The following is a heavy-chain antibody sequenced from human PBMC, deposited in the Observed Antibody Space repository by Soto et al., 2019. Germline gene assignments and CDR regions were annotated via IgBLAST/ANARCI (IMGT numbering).Heavy chain of an antibody. CDR1: GGTFSSYA. D-gene: IGHD1-26*01. V-gene: IGHV1-69*12. CDR3: AKQLSGSYHY. J-gene: IGHJ4*02. Sequence: QVQLVQSGAEVKKPGSSVKVSCKASGGTFSSYAISWVRQAPGQGLEWMGGIIPIFGTANYAQKFQGRVTITADESTSTEYTELGSLRPENTAVYYCAKQLSGSYHYWGQGTLVTVSS. CDR2: IIPIFGTA.